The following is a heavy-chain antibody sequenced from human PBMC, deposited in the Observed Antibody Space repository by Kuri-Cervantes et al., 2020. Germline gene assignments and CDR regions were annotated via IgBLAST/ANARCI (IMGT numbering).Heavy chain of an antibody. CDR2: INTNGGAT. D-gene: IGHD1/OR15-1a*01. J-gene: IGHJ6*03. V-gene: IGHV3-23*01. Sequence: GESLKISCAASGFTFSSHAMSWVRQAPGKGLEWVSAINTNGGATFYADSVRGRFTISRDKAKNSLYLQMNSLRAEDTAVYYCARETSHMDVWGKGTTVTVSS. CDR3: ARETSHMDV. CDR1: GFTFSSHA.